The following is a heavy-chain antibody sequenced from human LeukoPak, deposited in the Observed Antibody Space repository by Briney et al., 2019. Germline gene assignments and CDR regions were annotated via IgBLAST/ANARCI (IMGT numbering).Heavy chain of an antibody. J-gene: IGHJ4*02. V-gene: IGHV1-8*01. D-gene: IGHD6-19*01. CDR3: ARGRKYSSGWYGIY. CDR2: MNPNSGNT. CDR1: GYTFTSYD. Sequence: GASVKVSCKASGYTFTSYDINWVRQATGQGLEWMGWMNPNSGNTGYAQKFQGRVTMTRNTSISTAYMELSSLRSEDTAVYYCARGRKYSSGWYGIYWGQGTLVTVSS.